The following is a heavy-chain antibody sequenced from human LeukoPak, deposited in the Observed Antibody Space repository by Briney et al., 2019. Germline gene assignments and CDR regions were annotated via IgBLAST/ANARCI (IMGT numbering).Heavy chain of an antibody. D-gene: IGHD6-13*01. CDR2: TYYRSKWYS. CDR1: GVSVSSNKAG. Sequence: SQTLSLTCAISGVSVSSNKAGWNWIRQSPSRGLEWLGRTYYRSKWYSDYAVSVKSRIAINPDTSKNQFSLRLNSVTPEDTAVYFCAREIPAENWFDPWGQGNLVTVSS. J-gene: IGHJ5*02. V-gene: IGHV6-1*01. CDR3: AREIPAENWFDP.